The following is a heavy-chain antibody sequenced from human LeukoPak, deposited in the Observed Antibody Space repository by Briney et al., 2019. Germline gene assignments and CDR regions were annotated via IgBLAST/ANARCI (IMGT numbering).Heavy chain of an antibody. CDR2: IYYSGST. CDR1: GDSISSGNYY. Sequence: PSQTLSLTCTVSGDSISSGNYYWTWIRLPPGKGLEWIGYIYYSGSTFYNPSLKSRVTISVDTSKNEFSLKLSSVTAADTAVYYCAREFWSGSYSDKWGQGTLVTVSS. V-gene: IGHV4-30-4*01. CDR3: AREFWSGSYSDK. D-gene: IGHD3-3*01. J-gene: IGHJ4*02.